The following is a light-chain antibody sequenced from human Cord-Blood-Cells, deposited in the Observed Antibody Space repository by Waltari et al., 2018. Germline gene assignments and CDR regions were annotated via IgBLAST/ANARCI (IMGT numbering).Light chain of an antibody. J-gene: IGLJ3*02. CDR1: SSDVGSYNL. CDR3: CSYAGSSTFV. Sequence: QSALTQPASVSGSPGQSITISCTGTSSDVGSYNLVSWYQQHPGKAPKRMIYEGSERHSGVSNGFSGSKAGNTACLTIAGLQAEDEADYYCCSYAGSSTFVFGGGTKLTVL. CDR2: EGS. V-gene: IGLV2-23*03.